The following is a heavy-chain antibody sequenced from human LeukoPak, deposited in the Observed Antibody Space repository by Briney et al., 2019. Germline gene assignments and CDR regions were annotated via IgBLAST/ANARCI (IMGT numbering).Heavy chain of an antibody. V-gene: IGHV1-18*01. CDR1: GYTFTSYG. J-gene: IGHJ4*02. CDR3: ARGRSSSGPYNYRGFDY. Sequence: EASVKVSCKASGYTFTSYGISWVRQAPGQGLEWMGWISAYNGNTNYAQKLQGRVTMTTDTSTSTAYMELRSLRSDDTAVYYCARGRSSSGPYNYRGFDYWGQGTLVTVSS. D-gene: IGHD3-22*01. CDR2: ISAYNGNT.